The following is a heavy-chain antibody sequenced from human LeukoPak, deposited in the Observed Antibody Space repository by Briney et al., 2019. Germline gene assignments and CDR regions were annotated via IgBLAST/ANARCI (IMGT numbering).Heavy chain of an antibody. V-gene: IGHV3-33*01. Sequence: GRSLRLSCAASGFTFSSYGMHWVRQAPAQGLEWVAAIWYDGSIQYYADSVKGRFTISRDNSKNTLYPQMYSLRAEDTAVYYCARAGYCSGGSCYGSDYWGQGTLVSVSS. D-gene: IGHD2-15*01. J-gene: IGHJ4*02. CDR3: ARAGYCSGGSCYGSDY. CDR2: IWYDGSIQ. CDR1: GFTFSSYG.